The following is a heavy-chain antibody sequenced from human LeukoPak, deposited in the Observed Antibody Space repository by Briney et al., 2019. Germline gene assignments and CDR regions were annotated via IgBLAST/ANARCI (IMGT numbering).Heavy chain of an antibody. V-gene: IGHV3-30*02. J-gene: IGHJ5*02. CDR1: GFTFSSYG. Sequence: GGSLRLSCAASGFTFSSYGMHWVRQAPGQGLEWVALIRYDGGKEYYADSVKGRFTISRDNSKDTLYLQMNSLRAEYTAVYYCAPSEEKQQLDPWGQGTLVTVSS. D-gene: IGHD6-13*01. CDR2: IRYDGGKE. CDR3: APSEEKQQLDP.